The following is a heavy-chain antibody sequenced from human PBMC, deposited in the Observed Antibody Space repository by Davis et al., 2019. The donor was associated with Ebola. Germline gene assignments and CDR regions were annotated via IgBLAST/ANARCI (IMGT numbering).Heavy chain of an antibody. D-gene: IGHD2-2*01. Sequence: PETLSPTCSVSADSIRSHYWSCIRQLPGKVLEWIGYISDIGSPNYNPSLKRRFTISVDTSKNQITLNWSSVTAADTAAYYGARLSCVSTSCEGGVDYWGQGTLVTVSS. CDR2: ISDIGSP. J-gene: IGHJ4*02. CDR3: ARLSCVSTSCEGGVDY. CDR1: ADSIRSHY. V-gene: IGHV4-59*08.